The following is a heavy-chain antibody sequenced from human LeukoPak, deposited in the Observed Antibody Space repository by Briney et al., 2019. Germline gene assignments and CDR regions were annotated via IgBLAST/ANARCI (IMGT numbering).Heavy chain of an antibody. Sequence: PSETLSLTCTVSGDSIYSYYWSWIRQSPGKGLEWIAYISYSGYTNYNPSLKSRVTISVDTSKNQFSLMLSSVTAADTAVYYCARHSSDYSFDYWGQGTLVTVSS. CDR2: ISYSGYT. J-gene: IGHJ4*02. CDR1: GDSIYSYY. D-gene: IGHD3-22*01. V-gene: IGHV4-59*08. CDR3: ARHSSDYSFDY.